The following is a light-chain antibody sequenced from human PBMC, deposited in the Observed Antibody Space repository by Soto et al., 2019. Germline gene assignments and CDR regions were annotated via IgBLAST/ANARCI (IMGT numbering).Light chain of an antibody. Sequence: DIQMTQSPSSLSASVGDRVTITCRASQSISSYLNRYQQKPGKAPMLLIYAASSLQSGVPSRFSGSGSGTDFTLTISSLQPEDFATYYCQQSYSTPPWTFGPGTKVEIK. V-gene: IGKV1-39*01. CDR3: QQSYSTPPWT. CDR2: AAS. J-gene: IGKJ1*01. CDR1: QSISSY.